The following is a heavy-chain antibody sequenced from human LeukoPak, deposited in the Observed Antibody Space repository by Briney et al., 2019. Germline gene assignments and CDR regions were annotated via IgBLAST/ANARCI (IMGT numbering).Heavy chain of an antibody. CDR2: IIPIFGSS. CDR1: GYTFTSYG. V-gene: IGHV1-69*13. D-gene: IGHD5-18*01. Sequence: ASVKVSCKASGYTFTSYGISWVRQAPGQGLEWMGGIIPIFGSSNYAQKFQGRVTITANESTTTAYMELSSLRSEDTAVYYCARVTHTELSTWFDPWGQGTLVTVSS. J-gene: IGHJ5*02. CDR3: ARVTHTELSTWFDP.